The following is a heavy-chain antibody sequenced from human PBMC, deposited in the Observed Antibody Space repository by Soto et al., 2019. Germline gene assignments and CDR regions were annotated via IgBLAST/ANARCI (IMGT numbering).Heavy chain of an antibody. CDR3: AKDRLGYCTNGVCFPPAY. CDR2: ISGSGGST. J-gene: IGHJ4*02. D-gene: IGHD2-8*01. CDR1: GFTFSSYA. V-gene: IGHV3-23*01. Sequence: GGSLRLSCAASGFTFSSYAMNWVRQAPAKGLEWVSAISGSGGSTYYADSVKGRFTISRDNSKNTLYLQMNSLRAEDTAVYYCAKDRLGYCTNGVCFPPAYWGQGTLVTVSS.